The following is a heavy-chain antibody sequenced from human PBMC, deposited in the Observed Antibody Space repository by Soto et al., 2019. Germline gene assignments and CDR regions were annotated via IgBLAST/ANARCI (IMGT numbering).Heavy chain of an antibody. CDR2: ISSSGLTT. V-gene: IGHV3-48*03. D-gene: IGHD3-10*01. Sequence: GGSLRLSCQAFGFNFRVYEMHWVRKAPGKGLEWVSYISSSGLTTYYADFAEGRFTISRDNAKDSLYLHLNSLRVGDTAVYYCARYGTRGDWWGLGTQVTVSS. J-gene: IGHJ5*01. CDR3: ARYGTRGDW. CDR1: GFNFRVYE.